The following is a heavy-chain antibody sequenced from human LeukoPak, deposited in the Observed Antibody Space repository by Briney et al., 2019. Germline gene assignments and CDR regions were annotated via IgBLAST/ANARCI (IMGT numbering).Heavy chain of an antibody. D-gene: IGHD6-13*01. Sequence: SETLSLTCTVSGGSISSSSYYWGWIRQPPGKGLEWIGSIYYSGSTYCNPYVRSRVTISVDTSKNQFSLKLSSVTAADTAVYYCATSGAAAGYYYGMDVWGQGTTVTVSS. CDR1: GGSISSSSYY. CDR2: IYYSGST. J-gene: IGHJ6*02. CDR3: ATSGAAAGYYYGMDV. V-gene: IGHV4-39*01.